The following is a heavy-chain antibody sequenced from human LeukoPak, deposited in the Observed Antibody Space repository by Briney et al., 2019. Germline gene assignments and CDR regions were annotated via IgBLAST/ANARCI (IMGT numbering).Heavy chain of an antibody. Sequence: ASVTVSCKASGYTFTGYCMHWVRPAPGQGLEWMGWINPNSGGTNYAQKFQGRVTMTRDTTIRTAYMELSRLRSDDTAVFYCASRSSYPTWAGYYYYMDVWGKGTTVTVSS. J-gene: IGHJ6*03. V-gene: IGHV1-2*02. CDR3: ASRSSYPTWAGYYYYMDV. CDR2: INPNSGGT. D-gene: IGHD3-3*01. CDR1: GYTFTGYC.